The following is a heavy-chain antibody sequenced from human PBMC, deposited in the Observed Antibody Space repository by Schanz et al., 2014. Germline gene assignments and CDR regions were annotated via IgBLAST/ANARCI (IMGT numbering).Heavy chain of an antibody. CDR3: SKDKQGSRSDDS. J-gene: IGHJ5*01. Sequence: VQLLESGGGLVQPGGSLRLSCSASGFTFSTYAMSWARQTPGKGLEWVSSITTGGNTYYRDSVKGRFIVSRDNSKNTLYLEMNRLRVDDTAVYYCSKDKQGSRSDDSWGQGTLVTVSS. CDR1: GFTFSTYA. V-gene: IGHV3-23*01. CDR2: ITTGGNT. D-gene: IGHD2-15*01.